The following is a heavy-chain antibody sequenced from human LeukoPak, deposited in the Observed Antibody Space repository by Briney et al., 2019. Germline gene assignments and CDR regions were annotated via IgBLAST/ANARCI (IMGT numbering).Heavy chain of an antibody. D-gene: IGHD5-24*01. CDR3: ARDPRDGYNDYYYYGMDV. V-gene: IGHV3-30-3*01. Sequence: GGSLRLSCAASGFTFSSYAMHWVRQAPGKGLEWVAVISYDGSNKCYADSVKGRFTISRDNSKNTLYLQMNSLRAEDTAVYYCARDPRDGYNDYYYYGMDVWGQGTTVTVSS. CDR2: ISYDGSNK. CDR1: GFTFSSYA. J-gene: IGHJ6*02.